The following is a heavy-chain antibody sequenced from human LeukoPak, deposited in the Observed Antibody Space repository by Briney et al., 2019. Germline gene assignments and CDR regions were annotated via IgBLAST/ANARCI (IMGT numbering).Heavy chain of an antibody. V-gene: IGHV3-21*01. CDR2: ISSSTIYI. D-gene: IGHD6-19*01. Sequence: PGGSLRLSCAASGFTFSSYNMDWVRQAPGKGLEWVSSISSSTIYIYYADSVRGRFTISRDNAQNSLYLQMNSLTAEDTAVYYCARGIGVAADHWGQGTLVTVSS. J-gene: IGHJ4*02. CDR1: GFTFSSYN. CDR3: ARGIGVAADH.